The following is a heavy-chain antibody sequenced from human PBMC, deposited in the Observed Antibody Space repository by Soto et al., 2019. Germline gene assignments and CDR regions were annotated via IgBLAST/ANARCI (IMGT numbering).Heavy chain of an antibody. V-gene: IGHV1-8*01. CDR3: ARGREQLVGIYYYYYGMDV. D-gene: IGHD6-6*01. CDR1: GYTFTSYD. Sequence: QVQLVQSGAEVKKPGASVKVSCKASGYTFTSYDINWVRQATGQGLEWMGWMNPNSGNTGYAQKFQGRVTMTRNTSISRAYMELSSLRSEDTAVYYCARGREQLVGIYYYYYGMDVWGQGTTVTVSS. J-gene: IGHJ6*02. CDR2: MNPNSGNT.